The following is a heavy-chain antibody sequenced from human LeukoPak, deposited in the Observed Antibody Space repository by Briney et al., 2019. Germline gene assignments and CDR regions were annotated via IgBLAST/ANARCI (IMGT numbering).Heavy chain of an antibody. Sequence: SETLSLTCTVSGGSVSSGSYYWSWIRQPPGKGLEWIGYIYYSGSTNYNPSLKSRVTISVDTSKNQFSLKLSSVTAADTAVYYCAIQAYDSSAPFDYWGQGTLVTVSS. CDR1: GGSVSSGSYY. J-gene: IGHJ4*02. CDR3: AIQAYDSSAPFDY. D-gene: IGHD3-22*01. V-gene: IGHV4-61*01. CDR2: IYYSGST.